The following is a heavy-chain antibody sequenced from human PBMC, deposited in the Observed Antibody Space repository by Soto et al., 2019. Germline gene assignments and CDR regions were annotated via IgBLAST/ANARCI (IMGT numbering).Heavy chain of an antibody. CDR2: ISPYNGKT. D-gene: IGHD1-26*01. CDR3: ASPGFSPGGPALLAVGSWAGEFDL. J-gene: IGHJ4*02. V-gene: IGHV1-18*01. Sequence: ASVKVSCKASGYTFIIYGISWVRQAPGQGLEWMGWISPYNGKTNYAQTFQGRATMTTDRSTSTAYMELRSLRSDDTAVYYCASPGFSPGGPALLAVGSWAGEFDLWGEGPLVTVPS. CDR1: GYTFIIYG.